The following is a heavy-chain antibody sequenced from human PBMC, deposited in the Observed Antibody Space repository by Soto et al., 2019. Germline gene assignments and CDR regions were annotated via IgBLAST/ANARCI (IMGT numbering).Heavy chain of an antibody. CDR3: ASHYDMWSGYLSPVDY. CDR2: IDTSGTKI. J-gene: IGHJ4*02. D-gene: IGHD3-3*01. Sequence: QVQLVESGGDLVKPGGSLRLSCAASGYTFSDYYMSWIRQAPGKGLEWISYIDTSGTKIYYAHSVKGRFTITRDNAKNSLYLEMNILGDETTAVYYCASHYDMWSGYLSPVDYWGQGTLVTVSS. V-gene: IGHV3-11*01. CDR1: GYTFSDYY.